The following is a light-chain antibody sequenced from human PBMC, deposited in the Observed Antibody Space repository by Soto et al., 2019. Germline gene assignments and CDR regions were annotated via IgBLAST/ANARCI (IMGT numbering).Light chain of an antibody. CDR3: SSYTGSSLVV. CDR2: DVS. J-gene: IGLJ2*01. V-gene: IGLV2-14*01. CDR1: SSDVGGYNY. Sequence: QSALTQPASVSGSPGQSITISCTGTSSDVGGYNYVSWYQQHPGKAPKLMIYDVSNRPSGVSNRFSGSKSGNTASLAISGLQAEDEADYYCSSYTGSSLVVFGGGTKVTVL.